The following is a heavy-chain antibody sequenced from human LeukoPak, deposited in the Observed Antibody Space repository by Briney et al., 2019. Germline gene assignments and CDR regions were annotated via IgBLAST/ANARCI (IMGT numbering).Heavy chain of an antibody. CDR3: ARGGIVGATDFDY. Sequence: GGSLRLSCAASGFTFSSYSLNWVRQAPGKGLEWVSYISSSGSTIYYADSVKGRFTISRDNAKNSLYLQMNSLRAEDTAVYYCARGGIVGATDFDYWGQGTLVTVSS. V-gene: IGHV3-48*04. D-gene: IGHD1-26*01. CDR1: GFTFSSYS. CDR2: ISSSGSTI. J-gene: IGHJ4*02.